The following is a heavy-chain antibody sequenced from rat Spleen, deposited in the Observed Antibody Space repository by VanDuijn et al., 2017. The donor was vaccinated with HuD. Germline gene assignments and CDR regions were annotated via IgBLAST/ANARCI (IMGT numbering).Heavy chain of an antibody. D-gene: IGHD1-12*02. J-gene: IGHJ2*01. V-gene: IGHV2S63*01. Sequence: VQLKESGPGLVQPSQTLSLTCTVSGFSLTDYSIHWVRQPPGKGLEWRGVIWTGGSTKYNSILKSRLSISRDTSKSQVFLKMNSLQTENTATYYCARDRGMMVSDYWGQGVMVTVSS. CDR2: IWTGGST. CDR1: GFSLTDYS. CDR3: ARDRGMMVSDY.